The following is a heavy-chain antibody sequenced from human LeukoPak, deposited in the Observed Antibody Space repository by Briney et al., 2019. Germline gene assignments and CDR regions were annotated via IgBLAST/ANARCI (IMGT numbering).Heavy chain of an antibody. CDR3: ARRGYYYDSYHAFDI. CDR2: IYSGGST. Sequence: PGGSLRLSCAAPGLTLSSKYMSWLRQAPGKGLEWVSVIYSGGSTYYADSVKGRFTISRHKSKNTLYLQMISLRTEDTTVYYCARRGYYYDSYHAFDIWGQGTMVTVSS. J-gene: IGHJ3*02. CDR1: GLTLSSKY. D-gene: IGHD3-22*01. V-gene: IGHV3-53*04.